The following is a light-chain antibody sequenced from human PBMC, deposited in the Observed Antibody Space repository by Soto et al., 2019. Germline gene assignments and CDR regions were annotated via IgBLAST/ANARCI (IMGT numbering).Light chain of an antibody. CDR2: DAS. J-gene: IGKJ4*01. CDR3: QQYDNLPLT. Sequence: DIQMTQTPSSLSASVGDRVTITRQASQDISNYLNWYRQKPGKAPKLLIYDASNLETGVPSRFSGSGSGTDFTFTISSLQPEDIATYYCQQYDNLPLTFGGGTKVDIK. CDR1: QDISNY. V-gene: IGKV1-33*01.